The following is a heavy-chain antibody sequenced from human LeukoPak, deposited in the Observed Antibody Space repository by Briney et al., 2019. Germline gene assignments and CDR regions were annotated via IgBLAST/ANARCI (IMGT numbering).Heavy chain of an antibody. Sequence: SETLSLTCAVSGGSISSSNWWSWVRQPPGKGLEWIGEIYHSGSTNYNPSLKSRITISVDTSKNQFSLKLSSVPAADTAVFYCAVGHYYHSSGYLFDSWGQGTLVTVSS. D-gene: IGHD3-22*01. CDR3: AVGHYYHSSGYLFDS. J-gene: IGHJ4*02. V-gene: IGHV4-4*02. CDR1: GGSISSSNW. CDR2: IYHSGST.